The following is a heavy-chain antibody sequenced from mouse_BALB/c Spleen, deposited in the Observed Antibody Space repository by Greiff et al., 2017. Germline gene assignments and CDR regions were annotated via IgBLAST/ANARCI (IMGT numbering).Heavy chain of an antibody. D-gene: IGHD4-1*01. J-gene: IGHJ3*01. Sequence: EVQRVESGGGLVKPGGSLKLSCAASGFAFSSYDMSWVRQTPEKRLEWVAYISSGGGSTYYPDTVKGRFTISRDNAKNTLYLQMSSLKSEDTAMYYCARHGTGWFAYWGQGTLVTVSA. V-gene: IGHV5-12-1*01. CDR2: ISSGGGST. CDR3: ARHGTGWFAY. CDR1: GFAFSSYD.